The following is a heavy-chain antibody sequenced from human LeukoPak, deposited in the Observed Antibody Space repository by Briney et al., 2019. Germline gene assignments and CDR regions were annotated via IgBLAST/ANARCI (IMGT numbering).Heavy chain of an antibody. J-gene: IGHJ4*02. CDR1: GFTLTNAG. CDR3: ASEDVDTGDF. Sequence: GGSLRLSCAGSGFTLTNAGIHWVRLAAGKGLEWVSFISHDGTNKYYSDSVDGRFTVSRLNSQNTVYLQMTDLRPDDTATYYCASEDVDTGDFWGQGTLVTVSP. V-gene: IGHV3-30*01. CDR2: ISHDGTNK. D-gene: IGHD5-18*01.